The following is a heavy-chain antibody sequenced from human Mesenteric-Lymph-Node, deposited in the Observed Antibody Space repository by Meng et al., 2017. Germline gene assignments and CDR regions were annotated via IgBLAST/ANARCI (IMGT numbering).Heavy chain of an antibody. V-gene: IGHV1-69*13. CDR1: GGTFSSDA. CDR3: ASTLGNSSSWYTSFDY. J-gene: IGHJ4*02. CDR2: IIPMYGTA. D-gene: IGHD6-13*01. Sequence: SVKVSCKASGGTFSSDAIIWVRLAPGQGLEWMGGIIPMYGTANSAQKFQGRVTITADESTSTAYMELSSLRSEDTAVYYCASTLGNSSSWYTSFDYWGQGTLVTVSS.